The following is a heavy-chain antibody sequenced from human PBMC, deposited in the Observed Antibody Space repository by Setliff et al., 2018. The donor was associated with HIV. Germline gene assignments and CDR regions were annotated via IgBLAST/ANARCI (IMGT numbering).Heavy chain of an antibody. J-gene: IGHJ3*02. Sequence: PGGSLRLSCAASGFTFSPYWMHWVRQAPGKGLVWVSRINSDGTSTTYADSVKGRFTSSREDAMNSGYLQMNSLRDEDTAVYFCARTAYYRDSSGYYSVAFDMWGPETMVTVSS. CDR3: ARTAYYRDSSGYYSVAFDM. CDR2: INSDGTST. CDR1: GFTFSPYW. V-gene: IGHV3-74*03. D-gene: IGHD3-22*01.